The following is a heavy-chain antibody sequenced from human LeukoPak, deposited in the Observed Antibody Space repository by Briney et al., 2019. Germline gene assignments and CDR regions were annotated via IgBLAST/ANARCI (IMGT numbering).Heavy chain of an antibody. J-gene: IGHJ3*02. CDR2: IWYDGSNK. V-gene: IGHV3-33*01. D-gene: IGHD1-14*01. CDR1: GFTFSSYG. Sequence: GGSLRLSCAASGFTFSSYGMHWVRQAPGKGLEWVAVIWYDGSNKYYADSVKGRFTISRDNSKNTLYLQMNSLRAEDTAVYYCARGPGDFDASDIWGQGTVVIVSS. CDR3: ARGPGDFDASDI.